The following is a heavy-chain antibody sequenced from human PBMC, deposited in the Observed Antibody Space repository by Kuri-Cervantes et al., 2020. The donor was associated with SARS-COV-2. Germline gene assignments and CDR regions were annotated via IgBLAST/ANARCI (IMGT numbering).Heavy chain of an antibody. CDR3: ARGHQLIDY. Sequence: GESLKISCAASGFTISDYYMSWIRQAPGKGLEWVSYISSSSSYTNYADSVKGRFTISRDNAKNSLYLQMNSLRAEDTAVYYCARGHQLIDYWGQGTLVTVSS. D-gene: IGHD6-13*01. CDR2: ISSSSSYT. J-gene: IGHJ4*02. V-gene: IGHV3-11*03. CDR1: GFTISDYY.